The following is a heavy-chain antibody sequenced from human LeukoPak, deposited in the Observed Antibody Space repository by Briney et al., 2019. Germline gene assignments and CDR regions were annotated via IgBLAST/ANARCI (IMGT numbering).Heavy chain of an antibody. CDR1: GVSISSYY. CDR2: IYDSGGT. CDR3: VATAAGLPY. V-gene: IGHV4-59*01. Sequence: PSETLSLNCTVSGVSISSYYWSWIRHPPGKGQVWIGYIYDSGGTKSSPSLKSQVTMSLDTSKNQFSLKLRPVTAADTAVYYCVATAAGLPYRGQGILVTVSS. D-gene: IGHD6-13*01. J-gene: IGHJ4*02.